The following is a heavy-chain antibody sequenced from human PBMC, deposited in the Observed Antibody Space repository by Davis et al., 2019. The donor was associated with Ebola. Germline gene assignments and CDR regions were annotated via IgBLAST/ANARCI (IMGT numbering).Heavy chain of an antibody. D-gene: IGHD4-23*01. CDR2: ISGSGGST. CDR1: GFTFSNSA. Sequence: GESLKISCAASGFTFSNSAMSWVRQAPGKGLDWVSAISGSGGSTYYADSVKGRFTISRDNSKNTLYLHMNSLRAEDTAVYYCANQAYGGNSGVDYWGQGTLVTVSS. J-gene: IGHJ4*02. V-gene: IGHV3-23*01. CDR3: ANQAYGGNSGVDY.